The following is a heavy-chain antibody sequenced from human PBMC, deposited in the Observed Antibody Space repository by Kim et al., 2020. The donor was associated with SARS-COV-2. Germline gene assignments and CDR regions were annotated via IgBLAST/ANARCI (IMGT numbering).Heavy chain of an antibody. J-gene: IGHJ5*02. CDR1: GYTFTSYG. V-gene: IGHV1-18*01. D-gene: IGHD1-20*01. CDR3: ARDPTITGTTGWWFDP. CDR2: ISAYNGNT. Sequence: ASVKVSCKASGYTFTSYGISWVRQAPGQGLEWMGWISAYNGNTNYAQKLQGRVTMTTDTSTSTAYMELRSLRSDDTAVYYCARDPTITGTTGWWFDPWGQGTLVTVSS.